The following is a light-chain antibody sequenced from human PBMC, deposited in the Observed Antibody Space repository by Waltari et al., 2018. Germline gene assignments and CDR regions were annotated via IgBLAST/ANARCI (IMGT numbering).Light chain of an antibody. Sequence: EIVLTQSPATLSLSPGERATLSCRASQSVSSYLAWYQQKPGQAPRLLIYDASNRATGIPAMFSGSGSGTDFTLTISSLEPEDFAVYCCQQRSNWPPEFTFGPGTKVDIK. CDR2: DAS. J-gene: IGKJ3*01. V-gene: IGKV3-11*01. CDR3: QQRSNWPPEFT. CDR1: QSVSSY.